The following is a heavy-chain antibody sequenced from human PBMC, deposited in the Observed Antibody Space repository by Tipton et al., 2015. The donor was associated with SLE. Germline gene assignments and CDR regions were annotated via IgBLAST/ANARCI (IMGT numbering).Heavy chain of an antibody. V-gene: IGHV4-61*02. CDR1: GGSISSGSYY. Sequence: TLSLTCTVSGGSISSGSYYWSWIRQPAGKGLEWIGRIYTSGSTNYNPSLKSRVTISVDTSKNQFSLKLSSVTAADTAVYYCARHYGSGSYSDYWGQGTLVTVSS. D-gene: IGHD3-10*01. CDR3: ARHYGSGSYSDY. J-gene: IGHJ4*02. CDR2: IYTSGST.